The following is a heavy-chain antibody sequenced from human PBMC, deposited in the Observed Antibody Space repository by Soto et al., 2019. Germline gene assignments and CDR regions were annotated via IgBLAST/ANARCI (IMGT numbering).Heavy chain of an antibody. Sequence: QVQLQESGPGLVKPSQTLSLTCTVSGGSVSSGGYYWSWIRQHPGKGLEWIGYIFYSGNTYYNPSLNSRVTISVDTSKNQFSLKLSSVTAAATAVYYCARGTWTHFDYGGQGTLVTVSS. CDR2: IFYSGNT. V-gene: IGHV4-31*03. CDR3: ARGTWTHFDY. J-gene: IGHJ4*02. D-gene: IGHD5-12*01. CDR1: GGSVSSGGYY.